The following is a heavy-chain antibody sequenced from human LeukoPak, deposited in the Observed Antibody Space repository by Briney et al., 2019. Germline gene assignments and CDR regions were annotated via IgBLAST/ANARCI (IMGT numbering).Heavy chain of an antibody. CDR3: AADSRYFDWFH. CDR2: IVVGSGNT. V-gene: IGHV1-58*02. D-gene: IGHD3-9*01. Sequence: ASVKVSRKASGFTFTSSAMQWVRQARGQRLEWIGWIVVGSGNTNYAQKFQERVTITRDMSTSTAYMELSSLRSEDTAVYYCAADSRYFDWFHWGQGTLVTVSS. CDR1: GFTFTSSA. J-gene: IGHJ4*02.